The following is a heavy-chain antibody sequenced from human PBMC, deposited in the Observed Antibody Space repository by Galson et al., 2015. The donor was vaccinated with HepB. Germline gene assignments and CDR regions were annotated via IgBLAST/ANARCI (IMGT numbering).Heavy chain of an antibody. J-gene: IGHJ4*02. D-gene: IGHD6-6*01. CDR3: AAESISFDH. CDR1: GFTFSSYG. Sequence: SLRLSCAASGFTFSSYGMHWVRQAPGKGLEWVAVIWYDGSNKYYADSVKGRFTISRDNSKNTLYLQMNSLRAEDTAVYYCAAESISFDHWGQGTLVTVSS. CDR2: IWYDGSNK. V-gene: IGHV3-33*01.